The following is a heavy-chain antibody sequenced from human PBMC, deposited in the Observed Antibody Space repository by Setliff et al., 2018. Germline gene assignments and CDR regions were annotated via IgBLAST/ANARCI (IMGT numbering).Heavy chain of an antibody. CDR2: IYYSGST. V-gene: IGHV4-39*01. Sequence: PSETLSLTCTVSGASISSSRDYWGWVRQPPGKGLEWIGSIYYSGSTYYNPSLKSRVTISVDTSKNQFSLKLSSVTAADTAVFYCARLSGYYFGYWGQGTLVTVSS. CDR3: ARLSGYYFGY. J-gene: IGHJ4*02. CDR1: GASISSSRDY. D-gene: IGHD3-22*01.